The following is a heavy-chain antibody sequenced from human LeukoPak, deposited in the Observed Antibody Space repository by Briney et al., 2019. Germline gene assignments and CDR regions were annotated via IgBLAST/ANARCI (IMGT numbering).Heavy chain of an antibody. J-gene: IGHJ4*02. D-gene: IGHD6-19*01. Sequence: PGGSLRLSCAAYGFTFSSFSMKWVRQAPGKGLEWVSSISSSSSYIYYADSGKGRFTISRDNAKNSLYLQMNSLRAEDTAVYYCAREEGSGWYGGGYWGQGTLVTVS. CDR2: ISSSSSYI. V-gene: IGHV3-21*01. CDR3: AREEGSGWYGGGY. CDR1: GFTFSSFS.